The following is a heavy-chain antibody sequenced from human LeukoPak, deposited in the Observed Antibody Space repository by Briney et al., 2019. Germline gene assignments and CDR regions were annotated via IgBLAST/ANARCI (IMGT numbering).Heavy chain of an antibody. CDR3: ASARYYYDSSGYYYLDAFDI. V-gene: IGHV3-21*01. D-gene: IGHD3-22*01. Sequence: GGSLRLSCAASGFTFSSYSMNWVRQAPGKGLEWVSSISSSSSYIYYADSVKGRFTISRDNAKNSLYLQMNSLRAEDTAVYYCASARYYYDSSGYYYLDAFDIWGQGTMVTVSS. CDR1: GFTFSSYS. CDR2: ISSSSSYI. J-gene: IGHJ3*02.